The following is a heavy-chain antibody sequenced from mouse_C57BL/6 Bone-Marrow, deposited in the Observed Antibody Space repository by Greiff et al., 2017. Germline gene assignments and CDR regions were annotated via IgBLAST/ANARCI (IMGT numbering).Heavy chain of an antibody. CDR2: INPNNGGT. V-gene: IGHV1-26*01. CDR3: ARGYYDYDWCAY. CDR1: GYTFTDYY. Sequence: VQLQQSGPELVKPGASVKISCKASGYTFTDYYMNWVKQSHGKSLEWIGDINPNNGGTSYNQKFKGKATLTVDKSSSTAYMELRSLTSEDSAVYYCARGYYDYDWCAYWGQGTLVTVSA. D-gene: IGHD2-4*01. J-gene: IGHJ3*01.